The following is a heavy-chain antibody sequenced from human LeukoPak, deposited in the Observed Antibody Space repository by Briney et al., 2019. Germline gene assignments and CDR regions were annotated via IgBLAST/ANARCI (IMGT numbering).Heavy chain of an antibody. Sequence: PSETLSLTCTVSGGSIVKQYWSWIRQPPTKGLEWIGYVYSSGSTTYNPSLGSRVTISVDTSKNQFSLKLSSVTAADTAVYFCARVSLGQEQCVARAPNTFDIWGQGTMVAVSS. CDR3: ARVSLGQEQCVARAPNTFDI. V-gene: IGHV4-59*11. CDR2: VYSSGST. CDR1: GGSIVKQY. D-gene: IGHD1/OR15-1a*01. J-gene: IGHJ3*02.